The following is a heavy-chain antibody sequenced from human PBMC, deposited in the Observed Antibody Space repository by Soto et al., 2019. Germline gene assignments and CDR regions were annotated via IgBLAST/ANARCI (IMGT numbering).Heavy chain of an antibody. CDR1: GYTFTRYD. Sequence: ASVKVSCTTSGYTFTRYDIHWVRQAPGQGLEWMGVINPRTGRTTYAQRFPGTVTMTTDASTSTVYMELSSLRSEDTAVYFWKRGPFYTWNHFDHCGQGTLVTLPS. V-gene: IGHV1-46*01. J-gene: IGHJ4*02. CDR2: INPRTGRT. D-gene: IGHD1-20*01. CDR3: KRGPFYTWNHFDH.